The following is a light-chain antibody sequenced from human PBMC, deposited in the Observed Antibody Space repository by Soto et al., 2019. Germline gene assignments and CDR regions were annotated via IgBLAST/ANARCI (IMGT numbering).Light chain of an antibody. CDR2: EVS. J-gene: IGLJ2*01. CDR1: SSDIGGYNY. Sequence: QSALTQPASVSGSPGQSITISCSGTSSDIGGYNYVSWYQQLPGKAPKLMIYEVSNRPSGVSNRFSASKSGNTASLTISGLQAEDEADYYCSSYTSSATVVFGGGTKLTVL. CDR3: SSYTSSATVV. V-gene: IGLV2-14*01.